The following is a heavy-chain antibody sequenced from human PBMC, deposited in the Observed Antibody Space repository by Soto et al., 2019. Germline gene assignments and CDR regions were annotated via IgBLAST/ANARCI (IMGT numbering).Heavy chain of an antibody. D-gene: IGHD3-22*01. Sequence: ASVKVSCKASGYTFTSYDINWVRQATGQGLEWMGWMNPNSGNTDYAQKFQGRVTMTRNTSISTAYMELSSLRSEDTAVYYCARGDYYDSSGYGYGMDVWGQGTTVTVSS. CDR2: MNPNSGNT. CDR1: GYTFTSYD. V-gene: IGHV1-8*01. J-gene: IGHJ6*02. CDR3: ARGDYYDSSGYGYGMDV.